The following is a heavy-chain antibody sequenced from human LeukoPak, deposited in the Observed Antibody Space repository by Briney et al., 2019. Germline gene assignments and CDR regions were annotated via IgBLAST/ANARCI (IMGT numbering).Heavy chain of an antibody. CDR2: ISSSGSTI. Sequence: HPGGSLRLSCAASGFTFSSYEMNWVRQAPGKGLEWVSYISSSGSTIYYADSVKGRLTISRDNAKNSLYLQMNSLRAEDTAVYYCARESQMYYYDSSGKTTPARVYYFDYWGQGTLVTVSS. J-gene: IGHJ4*02. V-gene: IGHV3-48*03. CDR1: GFTFSSYE. CDR3: ARESQMYYYDSSGKTTPARVYYFDY. D-gene: IGHD3-22*01.